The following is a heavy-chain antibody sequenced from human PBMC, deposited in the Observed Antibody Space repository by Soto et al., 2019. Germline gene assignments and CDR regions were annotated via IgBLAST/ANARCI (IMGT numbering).Heavy chain of an antibody. CDR2: INAGNGNT. J-gene: IGHJ4*02. CDR1: GYTFTSYA. V-gene: IGHV1-3*01. D-gene: IGHD6-19*01. CDR3: ASPGFSSGPYDY. Sequence: ASVKGSCKASGYTFTSYAMHWGRQAPGQRLEWMGWINAGNGNTKYSQKFQGRVTITRDTSASTAYMELSSLRSEDTAVYYCASPGFSSGPYDYWGQGTLVTVSS.